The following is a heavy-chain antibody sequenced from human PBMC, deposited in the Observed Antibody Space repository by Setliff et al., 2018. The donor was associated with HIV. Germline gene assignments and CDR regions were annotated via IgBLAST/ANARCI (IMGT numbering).Heavy chain of an antibody. D-gene: IGHD3-22*01. Sequence: PGGSLRLSCAASGFTVSTYYMSWVRQAPGKGLEWVSTIYSGGSTYHADSVKGRFTLSRDTSKNTLFLQMNSLKAEDTAVYYCARAYNVYDYRFDSSGYDYWGQGTLVTVSS. J-gene: IGHJ4*02. CDR1: GFTVSTYY. CDR3: ARAYNVYDYRFDSSGYDY. CDR2: IYSGGST. V-gene: IGHV3-53*01.